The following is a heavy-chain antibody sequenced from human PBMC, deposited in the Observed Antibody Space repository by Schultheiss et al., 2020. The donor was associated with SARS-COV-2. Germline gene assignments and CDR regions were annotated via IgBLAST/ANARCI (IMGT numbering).Heavy chain of an antibody. V-gene: IGHV4-4*07. Sequence: SETLSLTCTVSGGSISSYYWSWIRQPAGKGLEWIGRIYTSGSTNYNPSLKSRVTMSVDTSKNQFSLKLSSVTAADTAVYYCARSKRAGGSYYFDYWGQGTLVTGSS. CDR3: ARSKRAGGSYYFDY. D-gene: IGHD2-8*02. J-gene: IGHJ4*02. CDR1: GGSISSYY. CDR2: IYTSGST.